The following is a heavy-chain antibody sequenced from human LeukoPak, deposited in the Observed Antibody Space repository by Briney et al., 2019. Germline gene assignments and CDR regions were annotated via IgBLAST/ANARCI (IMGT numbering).Heavy chain of an antibody. D-gene: IGHD2-2*01. Sequence: EASVKVSCKAFGYTFTSNYMHWVRQAPGQGPEWMGVISPSGGSTTYAQKFQGRVTMTRNTSISTAYMELSSLRSEDTAVYYCARVSSVDADYYYYYMDVWGKGTTVTISS. V-gene: IGHV1-46*01. CDR3: ARVSSVDADYYYYYMDV. CDR2: ISPSGGST. CDR1: GYTFTSNY. J-gene: IGHJ6*03.